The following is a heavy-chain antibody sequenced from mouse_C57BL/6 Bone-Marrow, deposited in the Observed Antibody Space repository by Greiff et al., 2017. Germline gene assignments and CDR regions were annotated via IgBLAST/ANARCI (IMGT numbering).Heavy chain of an antibody. J-gene: IGHJ1*03. CDR2: IYPGSGST. Sequence: QVQLQQSGAELVKPGASVKMSCKASGYTFTSYWITWVKQRPGQGLEWIGDIYPGSGSTNYNEKFKSKATLTVDTSSSTAYMQLSSLTSEDSAVYYCARETAQATNWYFDVWGTGTTVTVSS. CDR3: ARETAQATNWYFDV. V-gene: IGHV1-55*01. CDR1: GYTFTSYW. D-gene: IGHD3-2*02.